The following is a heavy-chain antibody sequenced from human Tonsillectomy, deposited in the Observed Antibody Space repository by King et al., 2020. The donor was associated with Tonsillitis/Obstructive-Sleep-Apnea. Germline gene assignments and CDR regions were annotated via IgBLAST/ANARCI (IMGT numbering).Heavy chain of an antibody. CDR2: IYYSGST. CDR3: ARGDGDNFDY. V-gene: IGHV4-59*01. J-gene: IGHJ4*02. Sequence: QVQLQESGPGLVKPSETLSLTCTVSGGSISSYYWSWIRQPPGKGLEWIGYIYYSGSTNYNPSLKSRVTISVDTSKNQFSLKLSSVTAADTAVYYCARGDGDNFDYWGQGTLVTVSS. CDR1: GGSISSYY. D-gene: IGHD3-9*01.